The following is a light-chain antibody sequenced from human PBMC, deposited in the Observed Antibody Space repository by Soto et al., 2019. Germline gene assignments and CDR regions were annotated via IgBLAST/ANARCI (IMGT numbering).Light chain of an antibody. CDR2: GAS. CDR1: QSVSSN. Sequence: EIVMTQSPATLSVSPGERATLSCRASQSVSSNLAWYQQKPGQAPRLLIYGASTRATGIPARLSVSGSGTAFTLTISSLQSEDCAVYCCQQYNTWPRTFGQGTKVEIK. V-gene: IGKV3-15*01. J-gene: IGKJ1*01. CDR3: QQYNTWPRT.